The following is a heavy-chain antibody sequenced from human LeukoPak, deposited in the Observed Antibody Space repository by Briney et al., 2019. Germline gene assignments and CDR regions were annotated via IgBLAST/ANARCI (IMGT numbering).Heavy chain of an antibody. J-gene: IGHJ4*02. CDR2: ISDDGSIT. V-gene: IGHV3-74*03. CDR3: VRRYYEYNVYDRHFDF. Sequence: PSGGSLRLSCAASGFTFRRDWMPWVRQAPGKGLVWFSRISDDGSITTYADSVQGRFTISRANAKSTVFLQMNSLRAQDPAGHFCVRRYYEYNVYDRHFDFWGQGILVTVSS. D-gene: IGHD5/OR15-5a*01. CDR1: GFTFRRDW.